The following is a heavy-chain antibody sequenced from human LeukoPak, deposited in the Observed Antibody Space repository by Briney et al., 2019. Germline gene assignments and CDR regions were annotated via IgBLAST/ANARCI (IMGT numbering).Heavy chain of an antibody. CDR1: GGTSSNYA. CDR2: IIPIFGAA. CDR3: ARDLDY. J-gene: IGHJ4*02. Sequence: ASVKVSCKASGGTSSNYAINWVRQAPGQGLEWMGRIIPIFGAANYAQKFQGRVTMTADKSTRTAYMDLSSLRSEDTAIYYCARDLDYWGQGTLVTVSS. V-gene: IGHV1-69*06.